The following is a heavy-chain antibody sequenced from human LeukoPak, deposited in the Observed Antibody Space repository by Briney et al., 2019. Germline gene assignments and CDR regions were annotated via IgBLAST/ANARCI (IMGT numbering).Heavy chain of an antibody. Sequence: GGSLRLSCAASGFTFSNYAMSWVRQDPGKGLEWVSAISGSGAITYYADSVKGRFTISRDNSKNTLYLQVNSLRAEDTAVYYCAKGDRRGSRKDQQAFDYWGQGTLVTVSS. D-gene: IGHD6-13*01. CDR1: GFTFSNYA. V-gene: IGHV3-23*01. J-gene: IGHJ4*02. CDR3: AKGDRRGSRKDQQAFDY. CDR2: ISGSGAIT.